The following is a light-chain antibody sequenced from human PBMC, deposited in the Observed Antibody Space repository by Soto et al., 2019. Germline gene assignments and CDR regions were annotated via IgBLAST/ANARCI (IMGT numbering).Light chain of an antibody. CDR2: GAS. V-gene: IGKV3-15*01. CDR1: QSIRTN. Sequence: EIELTQSPATLSVSAGGTVTLSCRASQSIRTNVAWYQQIPGQAPRLLVYGASTRATVVSARFSGSGSGIEFTLTISSLQSEDSAFYYCQQYFNWPLTWNFGPGTKVQIK. CDR3: QQYFNWPLTWN. J-gene: IGKJ1*01.